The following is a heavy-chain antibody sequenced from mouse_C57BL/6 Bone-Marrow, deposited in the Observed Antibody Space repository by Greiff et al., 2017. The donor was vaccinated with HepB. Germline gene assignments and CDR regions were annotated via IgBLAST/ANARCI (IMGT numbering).Heavy chain of an antibody. V-gene: IGHV1-81*01. J-gene: IGHJ2*01. CDR1: GYTFTSYG. D-gene: IGHD1-1*01. Sequence: QLQLQQSGAELARPGASVKLSCKASGYTFTSYGISWVKQRTGQGLEWIGEIYPRSGNTYYNEKFKGKATLTADKSSSTAYMELRSLTSEDTAVYFCVRYYDSSYYFDYWGQGTTLTVAS. CDR2: IYPRSGNT. CDR3: VRYYDSSYYFDY.